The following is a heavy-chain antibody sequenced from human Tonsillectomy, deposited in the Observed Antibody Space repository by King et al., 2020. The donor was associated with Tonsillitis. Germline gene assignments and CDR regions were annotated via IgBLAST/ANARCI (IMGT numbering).Heavy chain of an antibody. V-gene: IGHV2-70*11. Sequence: TLKESGPALVTSTETLTLTCTLSGSGSTLSTSGTCVSWIRQPPGKPLEWLARIDWDDDKYYNSSLRARLTISRDTSTSRVVLKMTNMDPTDTATYYCARSYAVILAPGEPYYFDLWGQGTRVTVSS. D-gene: IGHD3-16*01. CDR3: ARSYAVILAPGEPYYFDL. CDR2: IDWDDDK. J-gene: IGHJ4*02. CDR1: GSGSTLSTSGTC.